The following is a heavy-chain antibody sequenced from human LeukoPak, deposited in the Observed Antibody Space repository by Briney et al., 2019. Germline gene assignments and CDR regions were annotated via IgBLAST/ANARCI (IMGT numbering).Heavy chain of an antibody. CDR3: ARDKGIKRSFDI. J-gene: IGHJ3*02. V-gene: IGHV3-7*01. CDR2: IKPDGSEK. D-gene: IGHD5-18*01. CDR1: GFAFSSYW. Sequence: GGSLRLSCAASGFAFSSYWMNWVRRAPGKGLEWVANIKPDGSEKWYVDSVKGRFTISRDNAKNTLYLQMNSLRAEDTAVYYCARDKGIKRSFDIWGQGTLVTVYS.